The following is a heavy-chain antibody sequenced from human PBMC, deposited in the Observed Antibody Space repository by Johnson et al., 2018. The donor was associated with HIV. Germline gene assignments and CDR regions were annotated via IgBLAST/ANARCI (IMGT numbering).Heavy chain of an antibody. CDR2: CSWNGGST. J-gene: IGHJ3*02. CDR3: ASRYDSSGYYPDAFDI. V-gene: IGHV3-20*04. D-gene: IGHD3-22*01. CDR1: GGNGEEEG. Sequence: VQLVESGGGGGGTGGERRGKGGEGGGNGEEEGMRWVRQTPGKGLEWVSGCSWNGGSTGYANSVKGRFTISRDNAKKSLYLQMNLLSSETTALYYCASRYDSSGYYPDAFDIWDQGTMVTVSS.